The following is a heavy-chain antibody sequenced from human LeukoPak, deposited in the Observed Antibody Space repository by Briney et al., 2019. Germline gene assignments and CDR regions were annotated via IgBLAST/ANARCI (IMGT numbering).Heavy chain of an antibody. CDR1: GFTFSSYS. V-gene: IGHV3-48*04. J-gene: IGHJ4*02. D-gene: IGHD1-26*01. CDR3: ARSEIVGASYFDY. CDR2: ISSGSSTI. Sequence: PGGSLRLSCAASGFTFSSYSMIWVRQAPGKGLEWVSYISSGSSTIYYADSVKGRFTISRDNAKNSLYLQMNSLRAEDTAVYYCARSEIVGASYFDYWGQGTLVTVSS.